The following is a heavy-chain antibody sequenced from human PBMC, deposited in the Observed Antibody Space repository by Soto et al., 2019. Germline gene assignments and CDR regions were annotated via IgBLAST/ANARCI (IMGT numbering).Heavy chain of an antibody. Sequence: QVQLQESGPGLVKPSETLSLTCTVSGGSISSYYWSWIRQPPGKGLEWIGYIYYSGSTNYNPSLKSRVTISVDTSKNQFSLKLSSVTAADTAVYYCARGYVFWSGYPYYYYYYMDVWGKGTTVTVSS. CDR2: IYYSGST. CDR1: GGSISSYY. V-gene: IGHV4-59*01. D-gene: IGHD3-3*01. J-gene: IGHJ6*03. CDR3: ARGYVFWSGYPYYYYYYMDV.